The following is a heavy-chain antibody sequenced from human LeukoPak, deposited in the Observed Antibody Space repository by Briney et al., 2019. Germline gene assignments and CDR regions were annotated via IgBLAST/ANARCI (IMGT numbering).Heavy chain of an antibody. D-gene: IGHD3-16*01. V-gene: IGHV3-23*01. CDR1: GFSVSTYG. CDR2: ISGSGGST. CDR3: ASSLLTRGRGPSDY. J-gene: IGHJ4*02. Sequence: GGSLRLSCAASGFSVSTYGMQWVRQTPGKGLEWVSAISGSGGSTYYADSVKGRFTISRDNSKNTLFLQMNSLRAEDTAFYYCASSLLTRGRGPSDYWGQGTLDTVSS.